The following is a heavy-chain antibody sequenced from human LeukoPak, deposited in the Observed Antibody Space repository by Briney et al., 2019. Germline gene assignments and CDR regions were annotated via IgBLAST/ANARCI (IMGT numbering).Heavy chain of an antibody. D-gene: IGHD6-13*01. CDR3: ARSIAGYSSSWSA. Sequence: GESLKISCKGSGYSFTSYCIGWVRQMPGKGLEWMGIIYPGDSDTRYSPSFQGQVTISADKSISTAYLQWSSLKASDTAMYYCARSIAGYSSSWSAWGQGTLVTVSS. V-gene: IGHV5-51*01. CDR2: IYPGDSDT. CDR1: GYSFTSYC. J-gene: IGHJ5*02.